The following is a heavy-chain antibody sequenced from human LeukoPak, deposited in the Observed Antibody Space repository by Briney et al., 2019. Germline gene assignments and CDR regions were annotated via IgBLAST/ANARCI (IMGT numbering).Heavy chain of an antibody. CDR2: ISADGSSA. V-gene: IGHV3-74*01. J-gene: IGHJ4*02. Sequence: GGSLRLSCAASGLTFSSYWMLWVRHAPGKGLVWVSRISADGSSAIYADCVKGRFTISRDNAKNTLYLQMNSLRAEDTAVYCCARVNVCPRCHFDYWGQGTLVTVSS. D-gene: IGHD3-16*01. CDR3: ARVNVCPRCHFDY. CDR1: GLTFSSYW.